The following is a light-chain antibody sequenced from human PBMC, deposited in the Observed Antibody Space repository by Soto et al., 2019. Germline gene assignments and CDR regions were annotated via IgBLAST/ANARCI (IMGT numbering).Light chain of an antibody. Sequence: IVLTHSPGTLSLSPGESTTLSCRASQSVSSNYLAWYQQKPGQAPRLLISDASNRATGIPARFSGSGSATDFTLTISSLEPEDFAVYYCHQHQYWPPITFGQGTRLEIK. CDR1: QSVSSNY. J-gene: IGKJ5*01. CDR2: DAS. V-gene: IGKV3D-20*02. CDR3: HQHQYWPPIT.